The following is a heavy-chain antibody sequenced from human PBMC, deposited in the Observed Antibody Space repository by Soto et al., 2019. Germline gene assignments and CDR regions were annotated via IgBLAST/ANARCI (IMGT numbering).Heavy chain of an antibody. CDR3: AREPYLPKARNDF. CDR1: GGSISSYY. J-gene: IGHJ4*02. CDR2: IQHSGNA. Sequence: SETLSLTCSVSGGSISSYYWSWIRQSAGKGLEWIGRIQHSGNAYYNPSLKGRVIISIDTSKNQFSLRLTSVTAADSAVYFCAREPYLPKARNDFWGQGTLVTVSP. V-gene: IGHV4-4*07.